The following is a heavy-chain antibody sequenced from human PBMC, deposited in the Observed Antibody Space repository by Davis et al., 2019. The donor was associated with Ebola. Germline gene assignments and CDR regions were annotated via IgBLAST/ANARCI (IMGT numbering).Heavy chain of an antibody. J-gene: IGHJ6*02. Sequence: GESLKISCAASGFTVSTNYMSWVRQAPGKGLEWVPVIYSGGTTHYADSVKGRFTVSRDNSKNTLYLQMNSLGADDTAVYYCARGGSAAAATPGVPYYYGLDVWGQGTTVTVSS. CDR2: IYSGGTT. D-gene: IGHD6-13*01. CDR1: GFTVSTNY. CDR3: ARGGSAAAATPGVPYYYGLDV. V-gene: IGHV3-53*01.